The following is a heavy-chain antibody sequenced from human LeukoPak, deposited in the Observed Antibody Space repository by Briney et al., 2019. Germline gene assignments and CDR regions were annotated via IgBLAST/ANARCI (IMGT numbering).Heavy chain of an antibody. CDR2: FDPEDGET. CDR1: GYTLTELS. Sequence: GASVKVSCKVSGYTLTELSMHWVRQAPGKGLEWMGGFDPEDGETIYAQKFQGRVTMTEDTSTDTAYMGLSSLRSEDTAVYYCATVMLNCSSTSCYQYYFDYWGQGTLVTVSS. D-gene: IGHD2-2*01. J-gene: IGHJ4*02. CDR3: ATVMLNCSSTSCYQYYFDY. V-gene: IGHV1-24*01.